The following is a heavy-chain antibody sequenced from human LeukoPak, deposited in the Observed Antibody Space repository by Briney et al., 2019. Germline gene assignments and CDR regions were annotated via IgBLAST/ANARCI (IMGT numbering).Heavy chain of an antibody. CDR3: ARAPYYGDSSNWFDP. CDR2: IYYSGST. J-gene: IGHJ5*02. D-gene: IGHD4-17*01. CDR1: GGSISSYY. V-gene: IGHV4-59*01. Sequence: SETLSLTCTVSGGSISSYYWSWIRQPPGKGLEWIGYIYYSGSTNYNPSLNSRVTISVDTSKNQFSLKLSSVTAADTAVYYCARAPYYGDSSNWFDPWGQGTLVTVSS.